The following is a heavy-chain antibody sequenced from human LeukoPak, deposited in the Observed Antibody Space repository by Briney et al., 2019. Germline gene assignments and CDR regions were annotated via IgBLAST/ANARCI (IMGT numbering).Heavy chain of an antibody. CDR2: TYQGSN. J-gene: IGHJ3*02. CDR3: ARGAFRTFDI. Sequence: SQTLSLTCAISGDSVSRNDVAWNWIRQSPSRGLEWLGRTYQGSNDYAVSVKSRITINPGTSKNQFSLQLNSVTPEDTAMYYCARGAFRTFDIWGQGTMVTVSS. D-gene: IGHD3-3*02. CDR1: GDSVSRNDVA. V-gene: IGHV6-1*01.